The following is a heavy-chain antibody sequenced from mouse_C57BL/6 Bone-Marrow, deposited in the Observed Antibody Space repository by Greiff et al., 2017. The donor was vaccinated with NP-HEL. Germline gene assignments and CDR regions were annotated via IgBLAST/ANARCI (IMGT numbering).Heavy chain of an antibody. D-gene: IGHD1-1*01. CDR3: ARNITTVGDAMDY. Sequence: VQLQQSGPGLVQPSQSLSITCTVSGFSLTSYGVHWVRQSPGKGLEWLGVIWSGGSTDYNAAFISRLSISKDNPKSQVFFKMNSLQADDTAIYYCARNITTVGDAMDYWGQGTSVTVSS. CDR2: IWSGGST. J-gene: IGHJ4*01. CDR1: GFSLTSYG. V-gene: IGHV2-2*01.